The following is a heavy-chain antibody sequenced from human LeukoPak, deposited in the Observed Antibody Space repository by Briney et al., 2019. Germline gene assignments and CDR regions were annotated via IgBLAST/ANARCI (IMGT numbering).Heavy chain of an antibody. D-gene: IGHD7-27*01. CDR2: ISGSGGST. Sequence: GGSLRLSCAASGFAFSSYAMSWVRQAPGKGLEWVSAISGSGGSTYYADSVKGRFTISRDNSKNTLYLQMNSLRAEDTAVYYCAKVNRATGECWDYWGQGTLVTVSS. J-gene: IGHJ4*02. CDR3: AKVNRATGECWDY. CDR1: GFAFSSYA. V-gene: IGHV3-23*01.